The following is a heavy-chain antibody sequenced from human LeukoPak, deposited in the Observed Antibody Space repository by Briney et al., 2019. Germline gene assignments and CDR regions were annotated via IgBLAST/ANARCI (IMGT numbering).Heavy chain of an antibody. J-gene: IGHJ4*02. CDR2: SSGRGGST. D-gene: IGHD1-14*01. CDR3: AKSRSPGFDY. CDR1: GFTFSNAW. Sequence: GGSLRLSCAASGFTFSNAWMSWVRQAPGKGLEWISASSGRGGSTYYADSVKGRFTISRDNAKNTLYLQMNSLRAEDTAVYYCAKSRSPGFDYWGQGTLVTVSS. V-gene: IGHV3-23*01.